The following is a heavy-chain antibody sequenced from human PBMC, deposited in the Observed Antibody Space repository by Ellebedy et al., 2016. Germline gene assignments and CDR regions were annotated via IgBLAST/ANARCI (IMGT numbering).Heavy chain of an antibody. CDR3: AYSSGWYGWFDP. V-gene: IGHV4-59*01. Sequence: SETLSLXCTVSGGSISSYYWSWIRQPPGKGLEWIGYTYYSGSTNYNPSLKSRVTISVDTSKKQFSLKLSSVTAADTAVYYCAYSSGWYGWFDPWGQGTLVTVSS. J-gene: IGHJ5*02. CDR2: TYYSGST. D-gene: IGHD6-19*01. CDR1: GGSISSYY.